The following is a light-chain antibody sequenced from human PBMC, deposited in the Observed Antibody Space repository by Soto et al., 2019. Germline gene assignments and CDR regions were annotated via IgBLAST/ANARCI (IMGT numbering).Light chain of an antibody. CDR3: QRSYGSPPWT. Sequence: DIQMTQSPSSLSASVGDRVTITCRASQTISIFLNWYQQKPGKAPKLLIYGASTLQGGVPSMFSGSGSGTDFTLPISRLQPEDFATYYCQRSYGSPPWTFGQGTKVDIK. CDR2: GAS. J-gene: IGKJ1*01. CDR1: QTISIF. V-gene: IGKV1-39*01.